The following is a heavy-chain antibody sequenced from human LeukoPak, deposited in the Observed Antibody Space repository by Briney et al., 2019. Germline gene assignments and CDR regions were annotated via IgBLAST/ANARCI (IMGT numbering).Heavy chain of an antibody. D-gene: IGHD3-3*01. V-gene: IGHV3-23*01. Sequence: GGSLRLSCAASGFTFSSYAMSWVRQAPGKGLEWVSAISGSGGSTYYADSVKGRFTISRDNSKNTLYLQMNSLRAEDTAVYYCAKDQNWSYYDFWSGPGFGYWGQGTLVTVSS. CDR2: ISGSGGST. J-gene: IGHJ4*02. CDR1: GFTFSSYA. CDR3: AKDQNWSYYDFWSGPGFGY.